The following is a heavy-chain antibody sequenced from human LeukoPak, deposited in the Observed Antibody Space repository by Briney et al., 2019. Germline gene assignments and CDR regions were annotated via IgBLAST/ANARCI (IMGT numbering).Heavy chain of an antibody. V-gene: IGHV4-34*01. J-gene: IGHJ6*02. CDR3: ARVGYSNYIVSYYGMDV. Sequence: SETLSLTCAVYGGSFSGYYWSWIRQPPGKGLEWIGEINHSGSTNYNPSLKSRVTISVDTSKNQFSLKLSSVTAADTAVYYCARVGYSNYIVSYYGMDVWGQGTTVTVSS. D-gene: IGHD4-11*01. CDR1: GGSFSGYY. CDR2: INHSGST.